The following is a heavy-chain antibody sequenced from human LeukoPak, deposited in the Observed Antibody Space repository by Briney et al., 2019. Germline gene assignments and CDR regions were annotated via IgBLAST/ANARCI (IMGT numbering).Heavy chain of an antibody. Sequence: SGGSLRLSCAVSGITLSNYGMSWVRQAPGKGLEWVAGMSDSGGRTNYADSVKGRFTISRDNPKNTLYLQMNSLRAEDTAVYYCAREISRTGAFDIWGQGTMVTVSS. D-gene: IGHD3-3*02. V-gene: IGHV3-23*01. CDR1: GITLSNYG. CDR2: MSDSGGRT. CDR3: AREISRTGAFDI. J-gene: IGHJ3*02.